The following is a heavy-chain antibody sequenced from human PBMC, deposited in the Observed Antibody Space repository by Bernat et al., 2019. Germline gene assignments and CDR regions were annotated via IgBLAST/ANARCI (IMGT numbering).Heavy chain of an antibody. CDR2: IKGDGSEK. J-gene: IGHJ4*02. CDR1: GFTFSNYW. D-gene: IGHD6-13*01. CDR3: ARDRQYSSTLNDY. Sequence: EVQLVESGGGLVQPGGSLRLSCAASGFTFSNYWMDWVRQAPGKGLEWLANIKGDGSEKYYVDSVKGRFIISRDNAKNSLYLQMNSLRAEDTAVYFCARDRQYSSTLNDYWGQGTLVTVSS. V-gene: IGHV3-7*04.